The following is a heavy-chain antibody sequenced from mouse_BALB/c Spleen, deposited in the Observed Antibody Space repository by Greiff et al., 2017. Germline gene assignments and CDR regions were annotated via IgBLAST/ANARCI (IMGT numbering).Heavy chain of an antibody. J-gene: IGHJ4*01. Sequence: QVQLQQSGAELVRPGVSVKISCKGSGYTFTDYAMHWVKQSHAKSLEWIGVISTYYGDASYTQKFKGQATMTVDKSSSTVYMELARLTSEDSAIDYRAREEGGCRGTSDYAMDYWGQGTSVTVSS. D-gene: IGHD3-3*01. CDR2: ISTYYGDA. CDR1: GYTFTDYA. CDR3: AREEGGCRGTSDYAMDY. V-gene: IGHV1S137*01.